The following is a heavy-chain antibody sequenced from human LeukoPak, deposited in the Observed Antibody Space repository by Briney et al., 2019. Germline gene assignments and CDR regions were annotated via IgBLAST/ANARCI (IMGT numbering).Heavy chain of an antibody. CDR2: IYYSGST. CDR1: GGSISSSSYY. J-gene: IGHJ4*02. D-gene: IGHD3-22*01. Sequence: PSETLSLTCTVSGGSISSSSYYWGWIRQPPGKGLEWIGSIYYSGSTYYNPSLKSRVTISVDTSKNQFSLKPSSVTAADTAVYYCARDRYYYDSSGTHYFDYWGQGTLVTVSS. CDR3: ARDRYYYDSSGTHYFDY. V-gene: IGHV4-39*07.